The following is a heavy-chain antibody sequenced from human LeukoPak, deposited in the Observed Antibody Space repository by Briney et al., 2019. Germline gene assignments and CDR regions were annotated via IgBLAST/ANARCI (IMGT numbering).Heavy chain of an antibody. D-gene: IGHD5-12*01. Sequence: GASVKVSCKASGYTSTSYAMNWVRQAPGQGLEWMGWINTNTGNPTYAQGFTGRFVFSLDTSVSTAYLQISSLKAEDTAVYYCARDGDSGYDCLFDYWGQGTLVTVSS. CDR3: ARDGDSGYDCLFDY. V-gene: IGHV7-4-1*02. CDR2: INTNTGNP. J-gene: IGHJ4*02. CDR1: GYTSTSYA.